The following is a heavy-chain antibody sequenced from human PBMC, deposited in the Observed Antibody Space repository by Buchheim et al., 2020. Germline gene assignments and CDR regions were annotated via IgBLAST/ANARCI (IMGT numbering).Heavy chain of an antibody. D-gene: IGHD3-10*01. CDR1: GGSISTYY. Sequence: QVRLEESGPGLVKPSETLSLTCTVSGGSISTYYWSWIRQPPGKGLEWIGYVYSRGNANYHPSLKSRVTILLDTANKQFSLELRSVTTADTAVYYCARETLGSDYWGQGTL. V-gene: IGHV4-59*01. J-gene: IGHJ4*02. CDR2: VYSRGNA. CDR3: ARETLGSDY.